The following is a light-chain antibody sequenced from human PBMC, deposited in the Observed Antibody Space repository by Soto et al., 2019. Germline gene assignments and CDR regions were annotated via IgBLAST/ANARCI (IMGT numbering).Light chain of an antibody. CDR3: GTWDSSLTSGVI. V-gene: IGLV1-51*01. J-gene: IGLJ2*01. Sequence: QSVLTQPPSVSAAPGQKVSISCSGSSSNVGKNLVSWYQHVPGKAPTLLIYDNQKRPSGIPDRFSASKSGTLATLDITGLQTGDEADYYCGTWDSSLTSGVIFGGGTKLTVL. CDR1: SSNVGKNL. CDR2: DNQ.